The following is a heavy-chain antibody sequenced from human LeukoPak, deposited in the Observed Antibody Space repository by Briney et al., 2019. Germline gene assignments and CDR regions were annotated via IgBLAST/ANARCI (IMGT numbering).Heavy chain of an antibody. J-gene: IGHJ4*02. CDR2: IYPGDSDT. D-gene: IGHD5-18*01. CDR3: ASYRNSRGYSSLDY. Sequence: HGESLKISCKGSGYSFNSYWIGWVRQMPGKGLEWMGIIYPGDSDTRYSPSFQGQVTISADKSISTAYLQWSSLKASDTAMCYCASYRNSRGYSSLDYWGQGTLVTVSS. V-gene: IGHV5-51*01. CDR1: GYSFNSYW.